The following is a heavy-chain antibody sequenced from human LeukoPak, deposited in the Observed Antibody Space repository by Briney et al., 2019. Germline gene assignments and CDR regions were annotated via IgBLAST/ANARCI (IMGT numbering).Heavy chain of an antibody. Sequence: GGSLRLSCAASGFTFSSYWMHWLRHAPGKRLVWVSRINTDGSSTNSADSVKGRFTISRDNAKNTLYLQMNSLRAEDTAVYYCARDVGTVVTYDAFDIWGQGTMVTVSS. J-gene: IGHJ3*02. CDR3: ARDVGTVVTYDAFDI. V-gene: IGHV3-74*01. D-gene: IGHD4-23*01. CDR1: GFTFSSYW. CDR2: INTDGSST.